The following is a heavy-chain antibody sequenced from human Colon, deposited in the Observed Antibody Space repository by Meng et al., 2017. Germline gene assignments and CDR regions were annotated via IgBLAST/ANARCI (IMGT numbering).Heavy chain of an antibody. Sequence: QGGAGLLKPSETLSLTGAVYGGSFSDYYLTWIRQPPGKGLEWVGEIHPSGSTYYSPSLQSRVTITLDTSKNQFSLTLSSMTAADTAVYYCARGVDWAKSGNFWGQGTLVTVSS. J-gene: IGHJ4*02. V-gene: IGHV4-34*01. CDR3: ARGVDWAKSGNF. CDR1: GGSFSDYY. D-gene: IGHD3-9*01. CDR2: IHPSGST.